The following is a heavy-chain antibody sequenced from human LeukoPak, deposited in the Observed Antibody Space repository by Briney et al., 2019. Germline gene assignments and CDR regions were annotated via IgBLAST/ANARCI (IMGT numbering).Heavy chain of an antibody. V-gene: IGHV3-53*01. CDR1: GFTVSSNY. D-gene: IGHD2-15*01. J-gene: IGHJ4*02. CDR2: IHSDGKT. Sequence: PGGSLRLSCAASGFTVSSNYVSWVRQAPGKGLEWVSVIHSDGKTYYADSVKGRFTISRDNAKNSLYLQMNSLRAEDTAVYYCARGRIYFDYWGQGTLVTVSS. CDR3: ARGRIYFDY.